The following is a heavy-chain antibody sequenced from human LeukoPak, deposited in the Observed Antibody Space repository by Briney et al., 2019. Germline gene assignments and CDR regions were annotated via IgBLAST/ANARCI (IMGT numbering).Heavy chain of an antibody. Sequence: PGRSLRLSCAASGFTFSSHGMHWVRQAPGKGLEWVAVISYDGSSKYYADSVKGRFTISRDNSKNTLYLQMNSLRAEDTAVYYCANSHSSGWHRWGQGTLVTVSS. V-gene: IGHV3-30*18. CDR3: ANSHSSGWHR. CDR1: GFTFSSHG. CDR2: ISYDGSSK. D-gene: IGHD6-19*01. J-gene: IGHJ4*02.